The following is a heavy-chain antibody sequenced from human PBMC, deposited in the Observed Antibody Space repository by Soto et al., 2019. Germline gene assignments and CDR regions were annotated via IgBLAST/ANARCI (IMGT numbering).Heavy chain of an antibody. CDR2: IRSKANSYAT. Sequence: EVQLVESGGGLVQPGGSLTLSCAGSGFAFSGSTIHWVRQASGKGLEWVGRIRSKANSYATAYAASVKGRFIISRDDSKNTLYLQMNSLRDGDTAVYYCARGFSAGKGSPPDYWGQGTLVTVSS. J-gene: IGHJ4*02. CDR1: GFAFSGST. CDR3: ARGFSAGKGSPPDY. D-gene: IGHD3-10*01. V-gene: IGHV3-73*02.